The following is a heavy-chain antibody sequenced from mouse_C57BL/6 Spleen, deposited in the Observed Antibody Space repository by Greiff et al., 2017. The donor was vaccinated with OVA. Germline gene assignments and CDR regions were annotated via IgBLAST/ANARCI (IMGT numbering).Heavy chain of an antibody. J-gene: IGHJ2*01. CDR3: ARDDYDGLDD. V-gene: IGHV1-4*01. Sequence: QVQLQQSGAELARPGASVKMSCKASGYTFTSYTMHWVKQRPGQGLEWIGYINPSSGYTKYNQKFKDKATLTADKSSSTAYMQLSSLTSEDSAVYYCARDDYDGLDDWGQGTTLTVSS. CDR1: GYTFTSYT. D-gene: IGHD2-4*01. CDR2: INPSSGYT.